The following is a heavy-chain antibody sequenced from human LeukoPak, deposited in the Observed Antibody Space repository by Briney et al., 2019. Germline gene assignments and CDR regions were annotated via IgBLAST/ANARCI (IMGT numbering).Heavy chain of an antibody. CDR3: TSIRGFSAYNPGY. Sequence: GGSLRLSCAASGFTSSDHALTWVRQAPGKGLEWVSSISSTSSYIYYGDSVRGRFTISRDNAKNSLYLQMNSLRVEDTAVYYCTSIRGFSAYNPGYWGQGTLVTVSS. J-gene: IGHJ4*02. CDR2: ISSTSSYI. D-gene: IGHD5-12*01. V-gene: IGHV3-21*01. CDR1: GFTSSDHA.